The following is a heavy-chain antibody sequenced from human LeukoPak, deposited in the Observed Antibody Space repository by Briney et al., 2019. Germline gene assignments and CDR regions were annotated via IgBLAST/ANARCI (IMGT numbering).Heavy chain of an antibody. CDR1: GYTFTSYG. J-gene: IGHJ5*02. CDR2: ISAYNGNT. CDR3: ARDLVPPYGSGSRGFNWFDP. Sequence: GASVTVSCKASGYTFTSYGISWVRQAPGQGLEWMGWISAYNGNTNYAQKLQGRVTMTTDTSTSTAYMELSSLRSEDTAVYYCARDLVPPYGSGSRGFNWFDPWGQGTLVTVSS. D-gene: IGHD3-10*01. V-gene: IGHV1-18*01.